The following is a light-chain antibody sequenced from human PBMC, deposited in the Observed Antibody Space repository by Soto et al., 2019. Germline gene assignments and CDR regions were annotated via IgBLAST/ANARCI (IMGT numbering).Light chain of an antibody. CDR2: GAS. V-gene: IGKV3-20*01. Sequence: IVLTQSPGTLCLSPGERATLSCRASQSVRGNYLAWYQQRPGQAPRLLIYGASSRATGIPDRFSGSGSGTDFTLTISRLEPEDFAVYYCQQLGTFGQGTKVEIK. CDR3: QQLGT. CDR1: QSVRGNY. J-gene: IGKJ1*01.